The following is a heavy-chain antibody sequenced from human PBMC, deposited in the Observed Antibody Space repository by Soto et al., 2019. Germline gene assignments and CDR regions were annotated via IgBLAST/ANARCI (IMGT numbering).Heavy chain of an antibody. D-gene: IGHD7-27*01. CDR2: IIPIFGTA. J-gene: IGHJ6*02. CDR1: GGTFSSYA. CDR3: ASPPSHYYYDGMDV. Sequence: QVQLVQSGAEVKKPGSSVKVSCKASGGTFSSYAISWVRQAPGQGLEWMGGIIPIFGTADYAQKFQGRVTITADESTSTAYMDLSSLRSEDTAVYYCASPPSHYYYDGMDVWGQGTTVTVSS. V-gene: IGHV1-69*12.